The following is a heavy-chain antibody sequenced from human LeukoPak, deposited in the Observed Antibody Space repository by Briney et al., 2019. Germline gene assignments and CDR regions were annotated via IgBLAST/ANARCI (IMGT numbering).Heavy chain of an antibody. J-gene: IGHJ5*02. Sequence: PSGTLSLTCGVSGGSISSTNWWTWVRQPPGEGLEWVSVIYSGGSTYYADSVKGRFTISRDNSKNTLYLQMNSLRAEDTAVYYCARDWKGGFDPWGQGTLVTVSS. CDR2: IYSGGST. D-gene: IGHD1-1*01. V-gene: IGHV3-66*01. CDR3: ARDWKGGFDP. CDR1: GGSISSTNW.